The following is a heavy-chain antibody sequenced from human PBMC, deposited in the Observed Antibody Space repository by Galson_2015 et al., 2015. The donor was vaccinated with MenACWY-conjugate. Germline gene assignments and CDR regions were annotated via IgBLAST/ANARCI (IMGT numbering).Heavy chain of an antibody. CDR2: ISSRSNTI. D-gene: IGHD1-26*01. CDR3: ARLGGNYRTTSHFDY. V-gene: IGHV3-48*01. Sequence: SLRLSCAASGFTFIDYSMNWVRQAPGKGLEWVSYISSRSNTIYYADSVKGRFTISRDNARNSLYLQMNSLRAEDTAVYYCARLGGNYRTTSHFDYWGQGTLVTVSS. CDR1: GFTFIDYS. J-gene: IGHJ4*02.